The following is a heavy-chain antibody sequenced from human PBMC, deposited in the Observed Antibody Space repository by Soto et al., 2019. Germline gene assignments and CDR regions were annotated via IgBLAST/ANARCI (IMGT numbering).Heavy chain of an antibody. J-gene: IGHJ4*02. CDR3: TRDLGGYASH. D-gene: IGHD3-16*01. CDR2: INTDGSTT. V-gene: IGHV3-74*01. Sequence: EVQLVESGGGLVQPGGSLRLSCAASGFTFSNYWMHWVRQAPGKGPVWVSRINTDGSTTNYADSVKGRFTISRDTAKNTLYLQTTSLGAEDTAVYYCTRDLGGYASHWGQGTRVTVSS. CDR1: GFTFSNYW.